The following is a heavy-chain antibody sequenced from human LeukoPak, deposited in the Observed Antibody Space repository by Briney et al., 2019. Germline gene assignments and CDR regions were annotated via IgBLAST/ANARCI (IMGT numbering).Heavy chain of an antibody. D-gene: IGHD3-10*01. CDR2: INHSGST. V-gene: IGHV4-34*01. J-gene: IGHJ4*02. Sequence: SETLSLTCAVYGGSFSGYYWSWIRQPPGKGLEWIGEINHSGSTNYNPSLKSRVTISVDTSKNQFSLKLSSVTAADTAVYYCATSYGSGSYYSFDYWGQGTLVTVSS. CDR1: GGSFSGYY. CDR3: ATSYGSGSYYSFDY.